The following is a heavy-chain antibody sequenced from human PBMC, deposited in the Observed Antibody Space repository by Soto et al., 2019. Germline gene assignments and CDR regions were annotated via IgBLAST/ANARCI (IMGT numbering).Heavy chain of an antibody. J-gene: IGHJ4*02. CDR1: GGSFSGYY. CDR3: ARGKLSDYVWGSYRYHFDY. Sequence: LSLTCAVYGGSFSGYYWSWIRQPPGKGLEWIGEINHSGSTNYNPSLKSRVTISVDTSKNQFSLKLSSVTAADTAVYYCARGKLSDYVWGSYRYHFDYWGQGTVVTVSS. V-gene: IGHV4-34*01. CDR2: INHSGST. D-gene: IGHD3-16*02.